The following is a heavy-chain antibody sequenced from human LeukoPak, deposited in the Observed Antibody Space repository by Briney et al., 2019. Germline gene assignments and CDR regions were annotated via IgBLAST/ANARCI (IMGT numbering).Heavy chain of an antibody. Sequence: SVEVSCKASGGTFSSYAISWVRQAPGQGLEWMGGIIPIFGTANYAQKFQGRVTITADESTSTAYMELSSLRSEDTAVYYCASTYYYDSSGYPIRFDYWGQGTLVTVSS. J-gene: IGHJ4*02. V-gene: IGHV1-69*13. CDR3: ASTYYYDSSGYPIRFDY. CDR2: IIPIFGTA. D-gene: IGHD3-22*01. CDR1: GGTFSSYA.